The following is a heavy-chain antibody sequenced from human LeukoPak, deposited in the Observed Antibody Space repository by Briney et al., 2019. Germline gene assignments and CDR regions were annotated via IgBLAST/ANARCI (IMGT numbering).Heavy chain of an antibody. V-gene: IGHV3-7*01. CDR1: GFTFSTYW. Sequence: GGSLRLSCAASGFTFSTYWMSWVRQAPGKGLEWVANIKQDGSEKYYVDSVKGRFTISRDNAKNSLYLQMNSLRAEDTAMYYCAGDSAGNDYWGQGTLVPVSS. CDR3: AGDSAGNDY. CDR2: IKQDGSEK. J-gene: IGHJ4*02. D-gene: IGHD6-13*01.